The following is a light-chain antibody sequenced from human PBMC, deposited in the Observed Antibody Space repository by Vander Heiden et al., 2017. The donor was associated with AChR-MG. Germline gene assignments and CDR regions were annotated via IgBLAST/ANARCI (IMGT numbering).Light chain of an antibody. V-gene: IGLV2-11*01. CDR3: CSSAGYFTGV. CDR1: TTDVGGSNS. Sequence: HSALTQPRSVSGSPGPSVTISCTGITTDVGGSNSVPGYQQHPGKAPKRMRSEVTKRPSGVPDRFSGSKSGNTASLTISGLQADDEADYDCCSSAGYFTGVVGGGTPLTV. J-gene: IGLJ3*02. CDR2: EVT.